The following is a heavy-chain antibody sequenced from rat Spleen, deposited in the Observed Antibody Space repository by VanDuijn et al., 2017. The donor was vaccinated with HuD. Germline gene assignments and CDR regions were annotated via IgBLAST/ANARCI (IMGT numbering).Heavy chain of an antibody. J-gene: IGHJ3*01. CDR3: AVAGYAY. CDR1: GYSITSNY. Sequence: EVQLQESGPGLVKPSQSLSLTCSVTGYSITSNYWGWIRKFPGNKMEWMGYISYSGSTSYNPSLKSRISITGDSSKNQFFLQLNSVTTEDTATYYCAVAGYAYWGQGTLVTVSS. V-gene: IGHV3-1*01. CDR2: ISYSGST.